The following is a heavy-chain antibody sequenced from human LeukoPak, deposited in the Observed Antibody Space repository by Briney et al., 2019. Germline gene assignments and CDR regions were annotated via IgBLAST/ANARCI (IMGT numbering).Heavy chain of an antibody. J-gene: IGHJ4*02. CDR1: GFTSSSFW. V-gene: IGHV3-74*01. CDR3: AKDLHEIAADY. D-gene: IGHD2-21*01. CDR2: IKGDGITT. Sequence: GGSLRLSCEASGFTSSSFWMHWVRQAPGKGLVWVARIKGDGITTNYADPAKGRFTVSRDNAKNTVYLQMNSLRAEDTAVYYCAKDLHEIAADYWGQGTLVTVAS.